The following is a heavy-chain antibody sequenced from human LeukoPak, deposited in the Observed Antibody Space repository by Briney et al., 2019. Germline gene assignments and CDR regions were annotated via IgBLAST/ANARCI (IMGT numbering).Heavy chain of an antibody. CDR1: GGSISSLNL. Sequence: PSGTLSLTCIVSGGSISSLNLWSWLRQPPGKGLEWIGEINHSGSTNYNPSLKSRVTISVDTSKNQFSLKLSSVTAADTAVYYCARRDGITMVRGVKRNAFDIWGQGTMVTVSS. CDR2: INHSGST. CDR3: ARRDGITMVRGVKRNAFDI. V-gene: IGHV4-4*02. J-gene: IGHJ3*02. D-gene: IGHD3-10*01.